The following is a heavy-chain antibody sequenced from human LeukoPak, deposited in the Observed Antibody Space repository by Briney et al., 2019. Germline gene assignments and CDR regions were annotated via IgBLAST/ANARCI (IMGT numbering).Heavy chain of an antibody. CDR3: AKGSSGYFADL. D-gene: IGHD3-22*01. CDR1: GFIFNNYG. Sequence: HPGGSLRLSCAASGFIFNNYGLIWVRQVPGKGLEWVSAISNDGGGTQYADFVEGRFTISRDNSKNTLFLQMSSLRAEDTALYYCAKGSSGYFADLWGQGTLVTVSS. V-gene: IGHV3-23*01. J-gene: IGHJ5*02. CDR2: ISNDGGGT.